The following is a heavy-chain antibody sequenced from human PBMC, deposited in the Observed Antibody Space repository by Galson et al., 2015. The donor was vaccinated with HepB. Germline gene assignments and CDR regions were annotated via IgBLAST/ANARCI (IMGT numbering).Heavy chain of an antibody. J-gene: IGHJ4*02. CDR1: GFTFSSYA. Sequence: SLRLSCAASGFTFSSYAMHWVRQAPGKGLEWVAVISYDGSNKYYADSVKGRFTISRDNSKNTLCLQMNSLRAEDTAVYYCAQTQWLVLWYFDYWGQGTLVTVSS. CDR2: ISYDGSNK. D-gene: IGHD6-19*01. CDR3: AQTQWLVLWYFDY. V-gene: IGHV3-30*04.